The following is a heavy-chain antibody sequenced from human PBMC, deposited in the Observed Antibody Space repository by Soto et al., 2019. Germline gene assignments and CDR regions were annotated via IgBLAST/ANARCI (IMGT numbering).Heavy chain of an antibody. V-gene: IGHV4-4*07. CDR1: GGSISSDY. J-gene: IGHJ6*02. Sequence: SETLSLTGTVSGGSISSDYWSWIRQPSGKGLEWIGRIYTSGSTNYNPSLKSRVTMSVDTSKNQFSLKLSSVTAADPAVYYCARDGAPGMATIEYYYYYGMDVWGQGTTVT. CDR3: ARDGAPGMATIEYYYYYGMDV. CDR2: IYTSGST. D-gene: IGHD5-12*01.